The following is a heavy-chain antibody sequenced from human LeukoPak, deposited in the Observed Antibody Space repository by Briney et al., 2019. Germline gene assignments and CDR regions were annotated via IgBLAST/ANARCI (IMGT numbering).Heavy chain of an antibody. J-gene: IGHJ4*01. V-gene: IGHV3-23*01. D-gene: IGHD6-13*01. CDR2: ISKSGDFT. Sequence: GGALRLSCAASGFTFSSPAMSSVRQAPGKGLEWVSVISKSGDFTYDADSVKGRFPISRGSSKNTLNLQMNSLRAEDTAVYYCAKESAAAGYFDYWGLGTLVTVSS. CDR1: GFTFSSPA. CDR3: AKESAAAGYFDY.